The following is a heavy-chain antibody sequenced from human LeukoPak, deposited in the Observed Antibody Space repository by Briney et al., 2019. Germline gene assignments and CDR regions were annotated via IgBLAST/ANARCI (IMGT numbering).Heavy chain of an antibody. Sequence: SGTLSLTCTVSGGSISTSNYYWDWIRQPPGKGLEWIASIYYSGNTYYNPSLKSRVAISLDMSKNQFSLSLSSVAATDTGVYYCARRMVRGGSLDYWGQGTLVTVSS. V-gene: IGHV4-39*01. D-gene: IGHD3-10*01. CDR1: GGSISTSNYY. CDR2: IYYSGNT. CDR3: ARRMVRGGSLDY. J-gene: IGHJ4*02.